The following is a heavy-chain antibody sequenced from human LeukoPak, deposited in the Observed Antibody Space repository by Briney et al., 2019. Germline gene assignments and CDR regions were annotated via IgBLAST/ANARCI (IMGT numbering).Heavy chain of an antibody. V-gene: IGHV3-21*01. J-gene: IGHJ6*02. Sequence: GGSLRLPCAASGFTFSSYSMNWVRQAPGKGLEWVSSISGGSSYIYYADSVKGRFTISRDNAKNSLYLQMNSLRAGDTAVYYCARASSYSGSYFDYYGMDVWGQGTTVTVSS. D-gene: IGHD1-26*01. CDR2: ISGGSSYI. CDR1: GFTFSSYS. CDR3: ARASSYSGSYFDYYGMDV.